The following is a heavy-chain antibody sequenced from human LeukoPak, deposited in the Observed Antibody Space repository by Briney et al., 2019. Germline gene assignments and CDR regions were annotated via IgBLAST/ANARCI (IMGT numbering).Heavy chain of an antibody. D-gene: IGHD5-18*01. J-gene: IGHJ5*02. CDR3: ARAGYSYGSYNWFDP. CDR2: MNPNSGNT. Sequence: GASVKVSCKASGYTFTSYDINWVRQATGQGLEWMGWMNPNSGNTGYAQKFQGRVTITRNTSISTAYMELSSLRSEDTAVYYCARAGYSYGSYNWFDPWGQGTLVTASS. V-gene: IGHV1-8*03. CDR1: GYTFTSYD.